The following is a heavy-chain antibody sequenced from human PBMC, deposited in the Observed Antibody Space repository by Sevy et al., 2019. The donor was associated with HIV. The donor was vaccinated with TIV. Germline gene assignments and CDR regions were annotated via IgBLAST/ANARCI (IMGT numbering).Heavy chain of an antibody. D-gene: IGHD3-3*01. CDR2: IAYDGSNK. Sequence: GGSLRLSCTASGFVFSSYARPWVRQAPGKGLEWVAFIAYDGSNKNYEDSVKGRFTLSRDNSKNTLYLQMNSLGAENTAVYYCARPRFLEWLSSAAFDIWGQGTMVTVSS. V-gene: IGHV3-30*04. CDR3: ARPRFLEWLSSAAFDI. J-gene: IGHJ3*02. CDR1: GFVFSSYA.